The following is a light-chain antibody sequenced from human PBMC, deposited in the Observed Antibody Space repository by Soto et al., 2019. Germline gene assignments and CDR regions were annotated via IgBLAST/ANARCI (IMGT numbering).Light chain of an antibody. Sequence: HSVLTQPASVSGSPGQSITISCTGTTSDVGAYNYVSWYQQHPGKAPQLVIYDVTNRPSGVSNRFSGSKSGNTASLTISGLQAEDEADYYCSSYTSSSTLVFGGGTQLTVL. CDR2: DVT. CDR1: TSDVGAYNY. CDR3: SSYTSSSTLV. J-gene: IGLJ3*02. V-gene: IGLV2-14*03.